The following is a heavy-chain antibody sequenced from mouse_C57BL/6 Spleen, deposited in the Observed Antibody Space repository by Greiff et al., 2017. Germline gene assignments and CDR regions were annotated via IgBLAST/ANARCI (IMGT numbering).Heavy chain of an antibody. J-gene: IGHJ1*03. D-gene: IGHD1-1*01. CDR2: IYWDDDK. V-gene: IGHV8-12*01. CDR1: GFSLSTSGMG. Sequence: QVTLKESGPGILQSSQTLSLTCSFSGFSLSTSGMGVSWIRQPSGKGLEWLAHIYWDDDKRYNPSLKSRLPISKDTSRNQVFLKITSGDTADTATYYCARSPPHYYGSSYGFYWYCDVWGTGTTVTVSS. CDR3: ARSPPHYYGSSYGFYWYCDV.